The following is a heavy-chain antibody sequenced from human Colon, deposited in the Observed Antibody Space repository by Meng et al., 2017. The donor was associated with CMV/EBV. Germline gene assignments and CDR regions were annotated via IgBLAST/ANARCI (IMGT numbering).Heavy chain of an antibody. CDR2: ISSSGSTT. CDR3: ARDLYSNYNNYFDP. J-gene: IGHJ5*02. Sequence: GESLKISCAASGFMFSTYTMYWIRQAPGKGLEWISCISSSGSTTYYAASVKGRFTISRDNAKNSVDLQMSSLRGEDTAIYYCARDLYSNYNNYFDPWGQGTLVTVSS. V-gene: IGHV3-48*04. CDR1: GFMFSTYT. D-gene: IGHD4-11*01.